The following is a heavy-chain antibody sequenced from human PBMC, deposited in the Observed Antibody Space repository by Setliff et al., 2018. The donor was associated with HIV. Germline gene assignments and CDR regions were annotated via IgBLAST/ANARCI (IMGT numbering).Heavy chain of an antibody. CDR1: GFTFNTYT. V-gene: IGHV3-43*01. J-gene: IGHJ4*02. CDR3: VKNTGGYSSSSVFDY. CDR2: ISWDGGNT. Sequence: GGSLRLSCAASGFTFNTYTMHWVRQAPGKGLEWVSIISWDGGNTYYADSVKGRFTISRDNSKNSLYLQMNSLRTEDTALYYCVKNTGGYSSSSVFDYWGQGTLVTVSS. D-gene: IGHD6-6*01.